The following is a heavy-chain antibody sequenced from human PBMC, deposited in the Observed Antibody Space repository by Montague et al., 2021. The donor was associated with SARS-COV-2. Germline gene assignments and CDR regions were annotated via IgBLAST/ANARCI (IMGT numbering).Heavy chain of an antibody. V-gene: IGHV4-38-2*02. Sequence: SETLSLTCIVSGYFISTGYYWSWIRQSPGKGLEWVGSNYLHGNTYYKPSLYSRVTMSLDTSNNQFSLRLTSVTTSDTAVYYCARGRVTRSGLDYWGQGILVTVSS. D-gene: IGHD2-21*02. CDR3: ARGRVTRSGLDY. J-gene: IGHJ4*02. CDR2: NYLHGNT. CDR1: GYFISTGYY.